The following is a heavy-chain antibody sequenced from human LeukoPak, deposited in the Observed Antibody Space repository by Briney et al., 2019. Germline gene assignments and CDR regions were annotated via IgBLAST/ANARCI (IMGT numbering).Heavy chain of an antibody. CDR1: GYTFTGYY. D-gene: IGHD6-6*01. CDR3: ARGNRQLDYYYGMDV. CDR2: INPNSGGT. J-gene: IGHJ6*02. V-gene: IGHV1-2*06. Sequence: GASVKVSCKASGYTFTGYYMHWVRQAPGQGLEWMGRINPNSGGTNYAQKFQGRVTMTRDTSISTAYMELSRLRSDDTAVYYCARGNRQLDYYYGMDVWGQGTTVTVSS.